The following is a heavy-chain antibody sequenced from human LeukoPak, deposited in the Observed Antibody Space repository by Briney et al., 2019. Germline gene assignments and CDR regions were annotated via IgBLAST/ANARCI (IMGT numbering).Heavy chain of an antibody. J-gene: IGHJ1*01. CDR3: ARGSPQQQLVRYFQH. Sequence: HPGRSLRLSCAASGFTFSSYGMHWVRQAPGKGLEWVAVIWYDGSNKYYADSVKGRFTISRDNSKNTLYLQMNSLRAEDTAVYYCARGSPQQQLVRYFQHWGQGTLVTVSS. V-gene: IGHV3-33*01. D-gene: IGHD6-13*01. CDR1: GFTFSSYG. CDR2: IWYDGSNK.